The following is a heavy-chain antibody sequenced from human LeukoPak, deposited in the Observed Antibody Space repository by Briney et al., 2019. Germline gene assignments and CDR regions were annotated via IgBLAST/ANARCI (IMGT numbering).Heavy chain of an antibody. CDR1: GDSMNFNY. V-gene: IGHV4-59*08. CDR2: IYYSGST. D-gene: IGHD3-10*01. J-gene: IGHJ5*02. CDR3: ARLQPLKGVSFGELESNLPDP. Sequence: PSETLSLTCTVSGDSMNFNYWSWIRQFPGKGLESIGYIYYSGSTTYNPSLKSRVTISVDTSKNQFSLKLSSMTAADTAVYYCARLQPLKGVSFGELESNLPDPWGQGTLVTVSS.